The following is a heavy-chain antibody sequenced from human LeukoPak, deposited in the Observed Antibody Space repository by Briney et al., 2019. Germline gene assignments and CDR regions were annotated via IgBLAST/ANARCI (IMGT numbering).Heavy chain of an antibody. CDR1: GFTLSGYS. CDR3: ARDKGGSEDY. J-gene: IGHJ4*02. V-gene: IGHV3-21*06. Sequence: GESLRLSCAASGFTLSGYSMSWVRQAPGKGLEWVSSISSSSTYIYYADSVKGRFTISRDNAKNSLYLQMNSLRAEDTAVYYCARDKGGSEDYWGQGTLVTVSS. D-gene: IGHD5-12*01. CDR2: ISSSSTYI.